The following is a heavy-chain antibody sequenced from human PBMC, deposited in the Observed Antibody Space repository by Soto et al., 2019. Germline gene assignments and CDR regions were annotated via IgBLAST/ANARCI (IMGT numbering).Heavy chain of an antibody. Sequence: ASVNVSCKASGYTFTSYGISRVRQAPGQGLEWMGWISAYNGNTNYAQKLQGRVTMTTDTSTSTAYMELRSLRSDDTAVYYCARARAIAGYCSGGSCYPGLSRDYWGQGTLVTVSS. CDR2: ISAYNGNT. D-gene: IGHD2-15*01. CDR1: GYTFTSYG. V-gene: IGHV1-18*01. CDR3: ARARAIAGYCSGGSCYPGLSRDY. J-gene: IGHJ4*02.